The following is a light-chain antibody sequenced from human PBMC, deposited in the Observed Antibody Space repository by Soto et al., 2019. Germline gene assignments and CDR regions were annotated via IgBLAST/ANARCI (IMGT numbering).Light chain of an antibody. J-gene: IGKJ4*01. CDR1: QTVNSAY. V-gene: IGKV3-20*01. CDR3: QQYGSSPFT. Sequence: EIVLTQSPGTLYLIPGDRATLSCRASQTVNSAYLAWYQHKPGQAPRLLIYAESTRATGIPDRFSGSGSGTGFTLTISRLEPEDFAVYYCQQYGSSPFTFGGGTKVDI. CDR2: AES.